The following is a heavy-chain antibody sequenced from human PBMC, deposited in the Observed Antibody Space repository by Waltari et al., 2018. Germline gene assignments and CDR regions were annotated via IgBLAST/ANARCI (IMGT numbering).Heavy chain of an antibody. CDR1: GGSIRGADYY. J-gene: IGHJ4*02. D-gene: IGHD4-17*01. CDR2: IYYSGST. CDR3: ARAGVNYGDYNYFDY. V-gene: IGHV4-30-4*01. Sequence: QVQLQESGPGLVKPSQTLSLTCTVSGGSIRGADYYWSWIRQPPGRGLEWIAYIYYSGSTYYNPSLKSRLTISVDKSKNQFSLKLYSVTAADTAVYYCARAGVNYGDYNYFDYWGQGILVTVSS.